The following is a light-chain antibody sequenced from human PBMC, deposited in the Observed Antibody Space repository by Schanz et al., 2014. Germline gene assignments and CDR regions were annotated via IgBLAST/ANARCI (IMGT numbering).Light chain of an antibody. J-gene: IGLJ3*02. CDR1: SSDVGDYNY. CDR2: EVS. Sequence: QSALTQPPSASGSLGQSVTISCTGTSSDVGDYNYVSWYQQHPGKAPKLMIYEVSKRPSGVPDRFSGSKSGNTASLTVSGLQAEDEADYYCSSYAGNNIWVFGGGTQLTVL. CDR3: SSYAGNNIWV. V-gene: IGLV2-8*01.